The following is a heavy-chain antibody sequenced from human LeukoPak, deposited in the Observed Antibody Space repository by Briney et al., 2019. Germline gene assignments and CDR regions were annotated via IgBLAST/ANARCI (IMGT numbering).Heavy chain of an antibody. D-gene: IGHD3-22*01. J-gene: IGHJ4*02. CDR2: IYYSGST. Sequence: SETLSLTCTVSGGSISSYYWSWIRQPPGKGLEWIGYIYYSGSTNYNPSLKSRVTISVDTSKNQFSLKLSSVTAADTAVYYCARGWGYYDSSGYHFWGQGTLVTVSS. V-gene: IGHV4-59*01. CDR1: GGSISSYY. CDR3: ARGWGYYDSSGYHF.